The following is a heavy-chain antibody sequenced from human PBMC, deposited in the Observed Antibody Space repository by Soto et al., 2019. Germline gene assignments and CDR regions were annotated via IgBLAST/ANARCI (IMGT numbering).Heavy chain of an antibody. J-gene: IGHJ4*02. CDR3: AGTSGTFYTPIDY. D-gene: IGHD2-2*02. Sequence: SETLSLTCAVSGGSISSGGYSWSWIRQPPGKGLEWIGYIYHSGSTYYNPSLKSRVTISVDRSKNQFSLKLSFVTAADTAVYYCAGTSGTFYTPIDYWGKGTLVTVSS. CDR1: GGSISSGGYS. V-gene: IGHV4-30-2*01. CDR2: IYHSGST.